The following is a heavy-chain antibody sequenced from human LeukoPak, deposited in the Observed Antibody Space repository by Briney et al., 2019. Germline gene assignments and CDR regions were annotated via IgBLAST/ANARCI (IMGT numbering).Heavy chain of an antibody. V-gene: IGHV3-15*01. CDR1: GFTFSGAW. CDR2: IKSKSDGGTT. CDR3: TLRSGYYRGGFDY. J-gene: IGHJ4*02. D-gene: IGHD3-3*01. Sequence: GGSLRLSCVVSGFTFSGAWMTWVRQAPGKGLEWVGRIKSKSDGGTTDYGAPVKGRFTISRDDSKNTLDLQMNSLTIEDTAVYFCTLRSGYYRGGFDYWGQGTLVTVSS.